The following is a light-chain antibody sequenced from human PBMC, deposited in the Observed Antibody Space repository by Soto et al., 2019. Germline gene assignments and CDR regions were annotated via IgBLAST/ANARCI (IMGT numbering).Light chain of an antibody. CDR3: QQSYSTPDT. CDR1: QSISSY. V-gene: IGKV1-39*01. CDR2: AAS. Sequence: DIQMTQSRSSLSASVGDRATITCRASQSISSYLNWYQQKPGKAPKLLIYAASSLQSGVPSRFSGSGSGTVYTLTISSLQPEDFATYYCQQSYSTPDTFGQGTKVDIK. J-gene: IGKJ2*01.